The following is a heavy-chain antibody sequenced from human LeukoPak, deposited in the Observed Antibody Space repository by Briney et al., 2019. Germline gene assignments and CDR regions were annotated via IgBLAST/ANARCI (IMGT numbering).Heavy chain of an antibody. D-gene: IGHD3-16*02. V-gene: IGHV3-23*01. CDR1: GFTFNSFA. J-gene: IGHJ4*02. CDR2: ISGSDGSS. CDR3: AKSLGVGGYTRYKGFDQ. Sequence: GSLRLPCAASGFTFNSFAMNWVRQAPGKGLEWASSISGSDGSSHYADFVKGRFTISGDNSKNTLHLQMNSLRAEDTAVYYCAKSLGVGGYTRYKGFDQWGQGTLVTVSS.